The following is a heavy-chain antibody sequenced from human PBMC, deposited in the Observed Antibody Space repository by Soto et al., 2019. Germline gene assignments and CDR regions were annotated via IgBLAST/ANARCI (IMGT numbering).Heavy chain of an antibody. J-gene: IGHJ6*02. CDR3: AGDVDVEGSGSPYGMDV. D-gene: IGHD3-10*01. CDR1: GGSISSYY. Sequence: NPSETLSLTCTVSGGSISSYYWSWIRQPPGKGLEWIGYIYYSGSTNYNPSLKSRVTISVDTSKNQFSLKLSSVTAADTAVYYCAGDVDVEGSGSPYGMDVWGQGTTVTVSS. V-gene: IGHV4-59*01. CDR2: IYYSGST.